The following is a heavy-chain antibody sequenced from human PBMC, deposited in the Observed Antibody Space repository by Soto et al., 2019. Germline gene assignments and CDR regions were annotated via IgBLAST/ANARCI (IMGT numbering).Heavy chain of an antibody. V-gene: IGHV4-34*01. Sequence: XLSLTCGFYGVSFSGYYWSWIRQPPGKGLEWIGEINHSGSTNYNPSLKSRVTISVDTSKNQFSLKLSSVTAADTAVYYCARRKGFWSGYRNYYFDYWGQGTLVTVSS. D-gene: IGHD3-3*01. CDR2: INHSGST. CDR1: GVSFSGYY. CDR3: ARRKGFWSGYRNYYFDY. J-gene: IGHJ4*02.